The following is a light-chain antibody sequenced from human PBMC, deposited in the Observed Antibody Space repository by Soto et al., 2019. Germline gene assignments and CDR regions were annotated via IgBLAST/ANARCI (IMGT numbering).Light chain of an antibody. CDR3: QQFYSYPFT. J-gene: IGKJ3*01. V-gene: IGKV1-9*01. CDR2: HAS. CDR1: TGISNH. Sequence: DIPLTQSPSFLSASVGDRVTITCRASTGISNHFAWYQQKPAKAPSLLIYHASTLQSGVPSRFSGSQSGTEFTLTISSLQPEDFATDSCQQFYSYPFTFGPGTKVDVK.